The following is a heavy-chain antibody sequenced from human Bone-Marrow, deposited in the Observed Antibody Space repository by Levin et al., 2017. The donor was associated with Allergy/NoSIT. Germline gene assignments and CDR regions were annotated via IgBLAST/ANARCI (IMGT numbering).Heavy chain of an antibody. CDR1: GFSFSSYA. CDR3: ATALIDIVVEPSPLDY. J-gene: IGHJ4*02. CDR2: ISYGGSNK. D-gene: IGHD2-2*01. Sequence: PGGSLRLSCAGSGFSFSSYAIHWVRQAPGKGLEWVAVISYGGSNKYYADSVKGRFTVSRDNSKNTVYLQVNSLRSEDTAVYFCATALIDIVVEPSPLDYWGQGTLVTVSS. V-gene: IGHV3-30-3*01.